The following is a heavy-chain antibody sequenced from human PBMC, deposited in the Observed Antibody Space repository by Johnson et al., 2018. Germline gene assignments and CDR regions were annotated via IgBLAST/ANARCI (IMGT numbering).Heavy chain of an antibody. CDR1: GFTLSDYY. CDR3: AAWSGDSRDLEH. J-gene: IGHJ1*01. V-gene: IGHV3-11*01. Sequence: VQLVETGGGLVKPGGSLRLSCAASGFTLSDYYLSWIRQAPGKGLDWVSYSSRAGPIYYGDSVRGRFTISRDNAKNSLYLQRNKLRAEDTAVYFCAAWSGDSRDLEHWGQGTLVTVSS. CDR2: SSRAGPI. D-gene: IGHD3-3*01.